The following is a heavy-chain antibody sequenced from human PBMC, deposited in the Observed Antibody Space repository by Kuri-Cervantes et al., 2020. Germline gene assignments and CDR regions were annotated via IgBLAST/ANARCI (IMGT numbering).Heavy chain of an antibody. CDR2: ISYDGNNK. D-gene: IGHD1-1*01. CDR1: GSTFSNYA. J-gene: IGHJ4*02. Sequence: GESLKISCAASGSTFSNYAMHWVRQAPGKGLEWVAVISYDGNNKYYADSVKGRFTISRDNSENTLYLQMTSLRAEDTAVYYCARSRDTTGTTRIAADCWGQGTLVTVSS. CDR3: ARSRDTTGTTRIAADC. V-gene: IGHV3-30-3*01.